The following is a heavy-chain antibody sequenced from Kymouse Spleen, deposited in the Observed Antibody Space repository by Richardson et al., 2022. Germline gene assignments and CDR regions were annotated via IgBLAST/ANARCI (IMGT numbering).Heavy chain of an antibody. CDR2: INHSGST. Sequence: QVQLQQWGAGLLKPSETLSLTCAVYGGSFSGYYWSWIRQPPGKGLEWIGEINHSGSTNYNPSLKSRVTISVDTSKNQFSLKLSSVTAADTAVYYCARGLGYCSSTSCYWFDPWGQGTLVTVSS. J-gene: IGHJ5*02. CDR3: ARGLGYCSSTSCYWFDP. V-gene: IGHV4-34*01. CDR1: GGSFSGYY. D-gene: IGHD2-2*02.